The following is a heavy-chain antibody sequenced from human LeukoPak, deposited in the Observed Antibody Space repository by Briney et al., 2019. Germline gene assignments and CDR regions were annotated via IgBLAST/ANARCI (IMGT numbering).Heavy chain of an antibody. J-gene: IGHJ4*02. V-gene: IGHV3-21*01. CDR3: ARGNVADYFDNSSYPPDYFDY. D-gene: IGHD3-22*01. CDR2: IRRSSSYI. Sequence: GGSLRLSCAASGFTFSSYSMNWVRHAPGKGLEWVSSIRRSSSYIYYADSVKGRFTISRDNAKNSLYLQMNSLRTEDTAVYYCARGNVADYFDNSSYPPDYFDYWGQGTLVTVSS. CDR1: GFTFSSYS.